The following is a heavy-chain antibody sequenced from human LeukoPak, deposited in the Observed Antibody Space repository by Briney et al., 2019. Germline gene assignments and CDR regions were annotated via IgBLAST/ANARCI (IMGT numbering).Heavy chain of an antibody. V-gene: IGHV3-23*01. CDR3: AKGATTSPLNWFDP. CDR1: GFTFSSYW. D-gene: IGHD1-26*01. Sequence: PGGSLRLSCVASGFTFSSYWMSWVRQAPVKGLEWVSSISASGGSTYYADSVKGRFTISRDNSKNTLYLQMNSLRAEDTALFYCAKGATTSPLNWFDPWGQGTLVTVSS. CDR2: ISASGGST. J-gene: IGHJ5*02.